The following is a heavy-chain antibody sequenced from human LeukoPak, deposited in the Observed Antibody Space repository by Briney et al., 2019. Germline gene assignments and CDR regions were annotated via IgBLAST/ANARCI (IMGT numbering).Heavy chain of an antibody. CDR3: ARSSLAVAGSVFDY. D-gene: IGHD6-19*01. J-gene: IGHJ4*02. Sequence: GASVKVSCKASGYTFTSYGISWMRQAPGPGLELMGWVSTYNGNTHYAQKLQGRVTMTTDTSTSTAYMELRSLRSDDTAVYYCARSSLAVAGSVFDYWGQGTLVTVSS. CDR1: GYTFTSYG. V-gene: IGHV1-18*01. CDR2: VSTYNGNT.